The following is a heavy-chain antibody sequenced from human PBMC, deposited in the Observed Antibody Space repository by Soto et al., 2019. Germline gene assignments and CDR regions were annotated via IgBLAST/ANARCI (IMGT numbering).Heavy chain of an antibody. Sequence: QVQLVQSGAEVKKPGSSVKVSCKASGGTFSSYAISWVRQAPGQGLEWMGGIIPIFGTANYAQKFQGRVTGTADESTSTADMELSSPRSEDTAVYYCARYVETAMFGFGFDHWGQGTLVTVSS. CDR2: IIPIFGTA. D-gene: IGHD5-18*01. CDR1: GGTFSSYA. J-gene: IGHJ5*02. V-gene: IGHV1-69*01. CDR3: ARYVETAMFGFGFDH.